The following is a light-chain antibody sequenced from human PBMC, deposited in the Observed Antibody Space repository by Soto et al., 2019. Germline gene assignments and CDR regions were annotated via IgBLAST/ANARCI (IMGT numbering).Light chain of an antibody. CDR2: EVT. V-gene: IGLV2-8*01. CDR1: SSDVGGYDF. CDR3: SSYAGSTI. J-gene: IGLJ2*01. Sequence: QSALTQPPSESGSPGQSVTISCTGTSSDVGGYDFVSWYQQHPGKAPKLVIYEVTRRPSGVPDRFSGSKSGNTASLTVSGLQAEDEAVYYCSSYAGSTIFGGGTKLTFL.